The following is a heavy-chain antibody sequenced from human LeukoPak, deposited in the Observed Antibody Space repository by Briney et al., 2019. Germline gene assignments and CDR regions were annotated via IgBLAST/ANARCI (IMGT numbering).Heavy chain of an antibody. CDR1: GFTFSNYA. Sequence: GGSLRLSCAASGFTFSNYAITWVRQAPGKGLEWISGISGSSGSTYYADSVKGRFTNSRDNSKNTLYLQMNSLRAEDTAVYYCAKDRAYYASGSIIDYWGQGTLVTVSS. D-gene: IGHD3-10*01. J-gene: IGHJ4*02. V-gene: IGHV3-23*01. CDR3: AKDRAYYASGSIIDY. CDR2: ISGSSGST.